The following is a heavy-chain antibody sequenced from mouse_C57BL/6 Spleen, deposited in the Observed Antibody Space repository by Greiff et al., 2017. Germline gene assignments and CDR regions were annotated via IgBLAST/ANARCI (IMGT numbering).Heavy chain of an antibody. D-gene: IGHD1-1*01. CDR2: INPSSGYT. Sequence: QVQLQQSGAELAKPGASVKLSCKASGYTFTSYWMHWVKQRPGQGLEWIGYINPSSGYTKYNQKFKDKATLTADKSSSTAYMQLSSLTYEDSAVYYCASTTVVSDGYFDVWGTVTTVTVSS. J-gene: IGHJ1*03. CDR3: ASTTVVSDGYFDV. V-gene: IGHV1-7*01. CDR1: GYTFTSYW.